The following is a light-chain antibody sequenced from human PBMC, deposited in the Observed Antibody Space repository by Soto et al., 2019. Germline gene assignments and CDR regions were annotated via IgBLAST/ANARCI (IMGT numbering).Light chain of an antibody. CDR3: QQDNAFPLA. CDR2: DAS. Sequence: DIQMTQSPSSVSASVGDRVTITCRASQTISTYLVWYQQQPGKAPNLLISDASSLQSGVPSRFSGSGSGTDFTLTITSLQPEDFATYYCQQDNAFPLAFGQGTKVEIK. J-gene: IGKJ1*01. CDR1: QTISTY. V-gene: IGKV1-12*01.